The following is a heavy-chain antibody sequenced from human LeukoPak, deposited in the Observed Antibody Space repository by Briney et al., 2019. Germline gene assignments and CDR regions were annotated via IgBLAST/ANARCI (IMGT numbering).Heavy chain of an antibody. V-gene: IGHV4-39*07. CDR3: ARGLGYCSGGSCYAKAYYYYYMDV. Sequence: SETLSLTCTVSGGSISSSSYYWGWIRQPPGKGLEWIGSIYYSGSTYYNPSLKSRVTISVDTSKNQFSLKLSSVTAADTAVYYCARGLGYCSGGSCYAKAYYYYYMDVWGKGTTVTISS. D-gene: IGHD2-15*01. J-gene: IGHJ6*03. CDR1: GGSISSSSYY. CDR2: IYYSGST.